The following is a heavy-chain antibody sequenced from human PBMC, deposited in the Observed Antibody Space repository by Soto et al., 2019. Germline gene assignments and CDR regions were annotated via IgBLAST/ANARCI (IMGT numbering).Heavy chain of an antibody. V-gene: IGHV3-21*01. CDR2: ISSSSSYI. Sequence: GGSLRLSCAASGFTFSSYSMNWVRQAPGKGLEWVSSISSSSSYIYYADSVKGRFTISRDNAKNSLYLQMNSLRAEDTAVYYCARVLRGYSYGPSDYWGQGTMVPVAS. D-gene: IGHD5-18*01. CDR3: ARVLRGYSYGPSDY. CDR1: GFTFSSYS. J-gene: IGHJ4*02.